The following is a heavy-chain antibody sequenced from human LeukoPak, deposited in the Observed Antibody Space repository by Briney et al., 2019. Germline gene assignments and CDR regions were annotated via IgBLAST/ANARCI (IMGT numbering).Heavy chain of an antibody. V-gene: IGHV6-1*01. Sequence: RSQTLSLTCAIAGDSVSSSSAAWSWIRQSPSRGLEWLARTYYTSKWYNEYAILVKSRISSKPDTSKTLFSLQLNSVSPEDTAVYYCARTLSGSSSSFDYWGQGTLATVPS. CDR2: TYYTSKWYN. J-gene: IGHJ4*02. D-gene: IGHD6-6*01. CDR1: GDSVSSSSAA. CDR3: ARTLSGSSSSFDY.